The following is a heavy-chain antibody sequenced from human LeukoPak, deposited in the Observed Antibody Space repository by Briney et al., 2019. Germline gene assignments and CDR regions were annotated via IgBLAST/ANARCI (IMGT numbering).Heavy chain of an antibody. CDR1: GFTASSNY. D-gene: IGHD2-2*01. J-gene: IGHJ4*02. CDR3: AGEREGIYCSSTSCPSTN. Sequence: GGSLRLSCAASGFTASSNYMSWVRQAPGKGLEWVSVIYSGGSTYYADSVKGRFTISRDNSKNTLYLQMNSLRAEDTAVYYCAGEREGIYCSSTSCPSTNWGQGTLVTVSS. V-gene: IGHV3-66*02. CDR2: IYSGGST.